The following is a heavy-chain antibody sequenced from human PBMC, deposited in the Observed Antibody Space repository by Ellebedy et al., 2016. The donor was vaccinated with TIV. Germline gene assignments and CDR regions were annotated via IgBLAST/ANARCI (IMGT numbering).Heavy chain of an antibody. CDR3: ARDPTARSTVTGLGDY. CDR1: GFSFSTYW. J-gene: IGHJ4*02. V-gene: IGHV3-74*01. D-gene: IGHD4-17*01. CDR2: INSDGSSI. Sequence: GESLKISCAAFGFSFSTYWMHWVRQAPGKGLVWVSCINSDGSSIGYADSVRGRFTISRDNAKNSLYLQMNSLRAEDTAVYYCARDPTARSTVTGLGDYWGQGTLVTVSS.